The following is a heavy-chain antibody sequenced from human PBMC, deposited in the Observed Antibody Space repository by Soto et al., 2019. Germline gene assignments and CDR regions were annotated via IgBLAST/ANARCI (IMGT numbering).Heavy chain of an antibody. D-gene: IGHD3-10*01. CDR1: GFTFTSSA. Sequence: GASVKVSCKASGFTFTSSAVQWVRQARGQRLEWIGWIVVGSGNTNYAQKFQERVTITRDMSTSTAYMELSSLRSEDTAVYYCARDLWFGELAGGCFDYWGQGTLVTVSS. V-gene: IGHV1-58*01. CDR2: IVVGSGNT. J-gene: IGHJ4*02. CDR3: ARDLWFGELAGGCFDY.